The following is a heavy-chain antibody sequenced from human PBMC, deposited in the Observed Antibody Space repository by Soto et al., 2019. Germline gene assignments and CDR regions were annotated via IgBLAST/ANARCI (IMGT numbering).Heavy chain of an antibody. D-gene: IGHD4-17*01. CDR2: IYYSGST. V-gene: IGHV4-59*01. Sequence: QVQLQESGPGLGKPSETLSLTCTVSGGSISSYYWSWIRQPPGKGLEWIGYIYYSGSTNYNPSLKSRVTISVDTSKNQFSLKLSSVTAADTAVYYCARDGRRLRWYYYYGMDVWGQGTTVTVSS. J-gene: IGHJ6*02. CDR3: ARDGRRLRWYYYYGMDV. CDR1: GGSISSYY.